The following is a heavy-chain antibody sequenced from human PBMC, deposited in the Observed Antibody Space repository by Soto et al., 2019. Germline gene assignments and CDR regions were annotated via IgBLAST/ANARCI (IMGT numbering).Heavy chain of an antibody. CDR1: GYSFTSYW. Sequence: GESRKISCKGSGYSFTSYWIGWVRQMPGKGLEWMGIIYPGDSDTRYSPSFQGQVTISADKSISTAYLQWSSLKASDTAMYYCAREPDYGSGSYYPKGMDVWGQGTTVTVSS. CDR3: AREPDYGSGSYYPKGMDV. J-gene: IGHJ6*02. CDR2: IYPGDSDT. V-gene: IGHV5-51*01. D-gene: IGHD3-10*01.